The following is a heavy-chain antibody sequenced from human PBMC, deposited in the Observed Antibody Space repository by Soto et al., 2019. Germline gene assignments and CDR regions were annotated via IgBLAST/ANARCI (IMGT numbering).Heavy chain of an antibody. CDR3: ARSLDTAMPYGMDV. D-gene: IGHD5-18*01. Sequence: PSETLSLTCTVSGGSISSSSYYWGWIRQPPGKGLEWIGSIYYSGSTYYNPSLKSRATISVDTSKNQFSLKLSSVTAADTAVYYCARSLDTAMPYGMDVWGQGTTVTVSS. J-gene: IGHJ6*02. V-gene: IGHV4-39*01. CDR2: IYYSGST. CDR1: GGSISSSSYY.